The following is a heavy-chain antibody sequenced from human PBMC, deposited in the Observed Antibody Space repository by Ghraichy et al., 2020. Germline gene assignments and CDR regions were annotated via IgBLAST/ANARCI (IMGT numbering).Heavy chain of an antibody. CDR3: ARLSYSYGLDY. CDR2: IWYDGSNK. D-gene: IGHD5-18*01. J-gene: IGHJ4*02. V-gene: IGHV3-33*01. Sequence: GGSLRLSCAASGFTFSSYGMHWVRQAPGKGLEWVAVIWYDGSNKYYADSVKGRFTISRDNSKNTLYLQMNSLRAEDTAVYYCARLSYSYGLDYWGQGTLVTVSS. CDR1: GFTFSSYG.